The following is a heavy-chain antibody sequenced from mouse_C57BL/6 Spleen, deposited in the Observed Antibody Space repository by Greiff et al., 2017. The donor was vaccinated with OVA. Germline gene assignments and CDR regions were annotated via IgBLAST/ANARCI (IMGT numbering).Heavy chain of an antibody. CDR1: GFSLTSYG. J-gene: IGHJ4*01. CDR2: IWSGGST. V-gene: IGHV2-2*01. D-gene: IGHD1-1*01. Sequence: QVHVKQSGPGLVQPSQSLSITCTVSGFSLTSYGVHWVRQSPGKGLEWLGVIWSGGSTDYNAAFISRLSISKDNSKSQVFFKMNSLQADDTAIYYCARNGDYGSSPYYYAMDYWGQGTSVTVSS. CDR3: ARNGDYGSSPYYYAMDY.